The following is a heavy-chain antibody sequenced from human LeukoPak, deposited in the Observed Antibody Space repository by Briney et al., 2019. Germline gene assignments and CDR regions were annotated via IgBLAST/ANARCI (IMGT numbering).Heavy chain of an antibody. Sequence: ASVKVSCKASGYTFTGYDINWVRQATGQGLEWMGWMNPNSGNTGHAQKFQGRVTITRNTSISTAYMELSSLRSEDTAVYYCARVTYYYDSSGYYWDYFDYWGQGTLVTVSS. CDR1: GYTFTGYD. CDR3: ARVTYYYDSSGYYWDYFDY. CDR2: MNPNSGNT. D-gene: IGHD3-22*01. V-gene: IGHV1-8*03. J-gene: IGHJ4*02.